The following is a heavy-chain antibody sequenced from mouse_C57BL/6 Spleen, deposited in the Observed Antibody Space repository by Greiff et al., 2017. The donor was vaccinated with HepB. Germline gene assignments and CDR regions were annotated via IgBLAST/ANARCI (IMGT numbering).Heavy chain of an antibody. CDR3: ARDTHKGGYYFDY. CDR1: GYTFTGYG. Sequence: LQESGAELVRPGASVKLSCKASGYTFTGYGISWVKQRTGQGLEWIGEIDPRSGNTYYNEKFKGKATLTADKSSSTAYMELRSLTSEDSAVYYCARDTHKGGYYFDYWGQGTTLTVSS. J-gene: IGHJ2*01. V-gene: IGHV1-81*01. CDR2: IDPRSGNT.